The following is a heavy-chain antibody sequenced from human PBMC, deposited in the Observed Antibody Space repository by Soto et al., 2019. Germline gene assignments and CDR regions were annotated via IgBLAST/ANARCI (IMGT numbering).Heavy chain of an antibody. V-gene: IGHV3-21*01. CDR3: GRYDSSGYYWPYYYYGMDV. CDR2: ISSSSSYI. CDR1: GFTFSTYS. J-gene: IGHJ6*02. Sequence: EVQLVESGGGLVKPGGSLRLSCAASGFTFSTYSMNWVRQAPGKGLEWVSSISSSSSYIYYADSVKGRFTISRDNAKKSRYLQLNGLRAEDTAVYYCGRYDSSGYYWPYYYYGMDVWGQGTTVTVSS. D-gene: IGHD3-22*01.